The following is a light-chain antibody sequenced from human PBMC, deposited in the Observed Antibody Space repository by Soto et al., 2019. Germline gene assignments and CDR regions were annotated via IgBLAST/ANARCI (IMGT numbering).Light chain of an antibody. Sequence: QSVLTQPASVSGSPGQSITISCTGTSSDVGGYNYVSWYQQHPGKAPKLMIYDVSSRPSGASNRFSGSKSGNTASLTISGLQAEDEADYYCTSYTSDNTVVFGGGTKVTVL. CDR3: TSYTSDNTVV. CDR1: SSDVGGYNY. V-gene: IGLV2-14*01. CDR2: DVS. J-gene: IGLJ2*01.